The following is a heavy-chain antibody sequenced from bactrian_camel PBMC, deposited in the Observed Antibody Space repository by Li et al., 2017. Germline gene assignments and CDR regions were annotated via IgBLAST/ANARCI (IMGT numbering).Heavy chain of an antibody. CDR1: GYDISSYC. CDR3: AAMTDGGVCGGPPFEYKF. Sequence: HVQLVESGGGSVQAGGSLRLSCVASGYDISSYCMGWFRQAPGKEREGVAAIWTGGGNAYYANPVKDRFTISEDIALNTVYLQINSLKPEDTALYYCAAMTDGGVCGGPPFEYKFWGQGTQVTVS. CDR2: IWTGGGNA. J-gene: IGHJ4*01. V-gene: IGHV3S1*01. D-gene: IGHD2*01.